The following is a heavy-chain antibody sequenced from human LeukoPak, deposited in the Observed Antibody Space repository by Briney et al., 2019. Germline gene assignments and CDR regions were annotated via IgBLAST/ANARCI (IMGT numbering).Heavy chain of an antibody. Sequence: GASVKVSCKASGGTFSSYTISWVRQAPGQGLEWMGRIIPILGIANYAQKFQGRVTITADKSTSTAYMELSSLRSEDTAVYYCARAVAGTGYFDHWGQGTLVTVSS. CDR2: IIPILGIA. D-gene: IGHD6-19*01. J-gene: IGHJ4*02. CDR3: ARAVAGTGYFDH. CDR1: GGTFSSYT. V-gene: IGHV1-69*02.